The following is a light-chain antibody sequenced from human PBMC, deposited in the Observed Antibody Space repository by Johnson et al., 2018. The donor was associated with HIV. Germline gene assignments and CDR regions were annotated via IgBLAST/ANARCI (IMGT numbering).Light chain of an antibody. CDR2: ENT. V-gene: IGLV1-51*02. J-gene: IGLJ1*01. Sequence: QSVLTQPPSVSAAPGQKVTISCSGSSSNIGNNYVSWYQQVPGTAPKLLIYENTNRPSGIPDRFSVSKSGTSATMRITGLPPGDEADYYCGTWDISLSVFFGTGTNVTVL. CDR1: SSNIGNNY. CDR3: GTWDISLSVF.